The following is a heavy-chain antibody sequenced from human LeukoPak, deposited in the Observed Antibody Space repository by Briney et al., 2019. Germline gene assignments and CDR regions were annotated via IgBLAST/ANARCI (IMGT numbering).Heavy chain of an antibody. D-gene: IGHD2-15*01. J-gene: IGHJ5*02. CDR1: GYTFTNYY. CDR2: IIPSSGST. CDR3: ASERSGGTWFDP. Sequence: ASVKVSCKASGYTFTNYYMHWVRQAPGQRLEWMGIIIPSSGSTSYAQKFQGRVTMTSDTSTSTVYMELSSLRSEDTAVYYCASERSGGTWFDPWGQGTLVTVSS. V-gene: IGHV1-46*01.